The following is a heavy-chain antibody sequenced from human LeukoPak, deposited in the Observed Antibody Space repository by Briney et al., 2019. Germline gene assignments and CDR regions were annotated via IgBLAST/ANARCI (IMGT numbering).Heavy chain of an antibody. CDR3: ARQLHPTGYYYYGMDL. Sequence: PGGSLRLSCAASGFIFSSYEMNWLRQAPGKGLEWVSHISSSGSTIYYAASVKGRFSISRDNAKNSLCLQMNSLRVEDTAVYYCARQLHPTGYYYYGMDLWGKGTAVTVSS. V-gene: IGHV3-48*03. CDR1: GFIFSSYE. D-gene: IGHD1-1*01. J-gene: IGHJ6*04. CDR2: ISSSGSTI.